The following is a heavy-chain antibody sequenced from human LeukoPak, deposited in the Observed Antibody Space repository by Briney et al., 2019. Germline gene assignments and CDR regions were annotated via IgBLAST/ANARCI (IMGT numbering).Heavy chain of an antibody. CDR3: ARDWAPLSGNYYDAWFDP. CDR2: ISADNGNT. CDR1: GYTFTSYG. D-gene: IGHD1-26*01. J-gene: IGHJ5*02. Sequence: ASVKVSCRASGYTFTSYGISWVRQAPGQGLEWMGWISADNGNTKYAQKLQGRATMTTGTSTSTAYMELRSLRSDDTAVYYCARDWAPLSGNYYDAWFDPWGQGTLVTVSS. V-gene: IGHV1-18*01.